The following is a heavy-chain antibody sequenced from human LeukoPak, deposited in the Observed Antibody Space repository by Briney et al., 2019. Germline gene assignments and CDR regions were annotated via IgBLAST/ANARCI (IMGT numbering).Heavy chain of an antibody. J-gene: IGHJ5*02. CDR1: GYTFTSYY. D-gene: IGHD2-2*01. CDR3: AREAVVPAAIWQSDWFDP. CDR2: INPSGGST. V-gene: IGHV1-46*01. Sequence: GASVKVSCKASGYTFTSYYMHWVRQAPGQGLEWMGIINPSGGSTSYAQKFQGRVTMTRDTSISTAYMELSRLRSDDTAVYYCAREAVVPAAIWQSDWFDPWGQGTLVTVSS.